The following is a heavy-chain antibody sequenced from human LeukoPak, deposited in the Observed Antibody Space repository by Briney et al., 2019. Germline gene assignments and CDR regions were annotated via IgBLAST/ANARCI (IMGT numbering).Heavy chain of an antibody. CDR2: FSLSNPI. J-gene: IGHJ4*02. Sequence: GGSLRLSCAASGFHFSGFSMNWVRQAPGKGLEWVASFSLSNPIDYADSVEGRFTITRDNAKKSLYLQMDSLRDEDTAVYYCARNPRLDSWGLGTLVVVSS. CDR1: GFHFSGFS. V-gene: IGHV3-21*01. CDR3: ARNPRLDS.